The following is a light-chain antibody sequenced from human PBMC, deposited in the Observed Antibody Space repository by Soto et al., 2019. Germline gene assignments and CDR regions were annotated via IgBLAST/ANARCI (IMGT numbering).Light chain of an antibody. CDR1: QSVSSN. CDR3: QLYNNWPLT. Sequence: EIVMTQSPATLSVSPGERATLSCRASQSVSSNLAWYQQKPGQAPRLLIYGASTRATGIPARFSGSGSGTEFTLTSSSLQSEDVAVYYCQLYNNWPLTFGGGTKVDIK. CDR2: GAS. J-gene: IGKJ4*01. V-gene: IGKV3-15*01.